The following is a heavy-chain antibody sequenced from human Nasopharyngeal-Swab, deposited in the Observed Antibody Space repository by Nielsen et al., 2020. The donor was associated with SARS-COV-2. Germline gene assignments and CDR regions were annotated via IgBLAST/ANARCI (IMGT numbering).Heavy chain of an antibody. Sequence: SETLSLTCTVSGGSVSSGIYYCIWIRQPPGKGLEWIGYIYYSGSTNYNPSLKSRVTISVDTSKNQFSLKLSSVTAADTAVYYCARGGIITPDAFDIWGQGTMVTVSS. D-gene: IGHD1-14*01. CDR3: ARGGIITPDAFDI. V-gene: IGHV4-61*01. CDR2: IYYSGST. CDR1: GGSVSSGIYY. J-gene: IGHJ3*02.